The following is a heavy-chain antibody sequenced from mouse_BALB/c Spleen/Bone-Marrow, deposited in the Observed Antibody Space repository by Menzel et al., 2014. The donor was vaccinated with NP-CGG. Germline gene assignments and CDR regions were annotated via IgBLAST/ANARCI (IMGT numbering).Heavy chain of an antibody. D-gene: IGHD1-1*01. Sequence: VQLQHPGAELVKPGASVKLSCTASGFNIKDTYMHWVKQRPEQGLEWIGRIDPANGNTKYDPKFQGKATITADTSSNTAYLQLSSLTSEDTAVYYCASYYYGHYFDYWGQGTTLTVSS. CDR1: GFNIKDTY. J-gene: IGHJ2*01. CDR3: ASYYYGHYFDY. CDR2: IDPANGNT. V-gene: IGHV14-3*02.